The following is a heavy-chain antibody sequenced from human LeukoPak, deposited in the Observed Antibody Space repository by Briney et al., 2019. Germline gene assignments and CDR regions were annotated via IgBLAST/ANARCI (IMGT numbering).Heavy chain of an antibody. CDR3: ARGRRGWLIDY. D-gene: IGHD6-19*01. CDR1: GGSFSGYY. V-gene: IGHV4-34*01. J-gene: IGHJ4*02. Sequence: PSETLSLTCAVYGGSFSGYYWSWIRQPPGKGLEWNGEIKHSGSNNYNPSLKSRVTISVDTSKNQFSLKLSSVTAADTAVYCCARGRRGWLIDYWGQGTLVTVSS. CDR2: IKHSGSN.